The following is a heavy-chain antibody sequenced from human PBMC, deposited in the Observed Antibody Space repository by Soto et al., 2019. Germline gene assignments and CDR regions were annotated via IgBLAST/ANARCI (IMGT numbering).Heavy chain of an antibody. CDR1: GFTFSGFD. CDR3: AKSQEIGTHFFDS. Sequence: GGSLRLSCEASGFTFSGFDMHWVRQPTGKGLEWVSSIGTAGDTYYAVSVKGRFTISRDNAKNSLSLQMNSLRAGDMAVYFCAKSQEIGTHFFDSWGQGTQVTSPQ. D-gene: IGHD6-13*01. V-gene: IGHV3-13*01. CDR2: IGTAGDT. J-gene: IGHJ4*02.